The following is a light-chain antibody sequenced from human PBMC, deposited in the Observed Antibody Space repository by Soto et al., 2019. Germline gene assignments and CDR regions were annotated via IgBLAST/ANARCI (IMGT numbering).Light chain of an antibody. J-gene: IGKJ4*01. CDR3: QQDYSPPPLT. CDR2: WAS. V-gene: IGKV4-1*01. Sequence: DIVMTQSPDSLAVSLGERATINCKSSQSVLYSSNNKNYLAWYQQKPGQPPKLLIYWASTRESGVPDRFSGSGSGTDFTLTISSLQAEDVAVYYCQQDYSPPPLTFGGGTKVEIK. CDR1: QSVLYSSNNKNY.